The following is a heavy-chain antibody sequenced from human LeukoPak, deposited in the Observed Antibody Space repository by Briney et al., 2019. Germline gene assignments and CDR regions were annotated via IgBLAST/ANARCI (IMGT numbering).Heavy chain of an antibody. CDR2: ISSSSSYI. D-gene: IGHD6-13*01. V-gene: IGHV3-21*01. CDR1: GFTFSSYS. CDR3: ARVASIAAADTNWFDP. J-gene: IGHJ5*02. Sequence: PGGSLRLSCAASGFTFSSYSMNWVRQAPGKGLEWVSSISSSSSYIYYADSVKGRFTISRDNAKNSLYLQMNSLRAEDTAVYYCARVASIAAADTNWFDPWGQGTLVTVSS.